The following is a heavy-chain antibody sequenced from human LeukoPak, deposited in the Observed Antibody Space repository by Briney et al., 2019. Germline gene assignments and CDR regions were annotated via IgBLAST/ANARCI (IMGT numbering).Heavy chain of an antibody. D-gene: IGHD2-2*01. Sequence: ASVKVSCKASGYTFTGYYMHWVRQAPGQGLEWMGWINPNSGGTNYAQKFQGRVTMTRDTSISTAYMELSRLRSDDTAVYYCARVAFQPTALPALYYMDVWGKGTTVTISS. J-gene: IGHJ6*03. CDR1: GYTFTGYY. V-gene: IGHV1-2*02. CDR2: INPNSGGT. CDR3: ARVAFQPTALPALYYMDV.